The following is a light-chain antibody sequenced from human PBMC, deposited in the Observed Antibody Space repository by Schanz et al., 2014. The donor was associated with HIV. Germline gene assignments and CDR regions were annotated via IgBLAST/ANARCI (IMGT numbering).Light chain of an antibody. J-gene: IGKJ1*01. V-gene: IGKV3-20*01. CDR1: QSVGSNF. CDR3: QQYGSSPL. CDR2: GAS. Sequence: PGERATLSCRASQSVGSNFLAWYQQKPGQGPRLLIYGASTRATDIPDRFAGSGSGTEFTLTISSLQSEDFAVYYCQQYGSSPLFGQGTKVEIK.